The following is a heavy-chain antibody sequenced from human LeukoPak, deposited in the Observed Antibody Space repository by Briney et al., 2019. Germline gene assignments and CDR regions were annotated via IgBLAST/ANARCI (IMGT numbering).Heavy chain of an antibody. Sequence: PGGSLRLSCAASGFTFDDYAMHWVRQAPGKGLECVSGISWNSGSIGYADSVKGRFTISRDNAKNSLYLQMNSLRAEDMALYYCAKDMAQQPKKAFDIWGQGTMVTVSS. D-gene: IGHD6-13*01. CDR3: AKDMAQQPKKAFDI. CDR1: GFTFDDYA. V-gene: IGHV3-9*03. CDR2: ISWNSGSI. J-gene: IGHJ3*02.